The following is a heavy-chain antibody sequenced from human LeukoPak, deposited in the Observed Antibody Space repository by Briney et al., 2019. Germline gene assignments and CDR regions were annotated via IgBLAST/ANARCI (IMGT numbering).Heavy chain of an antibody. J-gene: IGHJ4*02. CDR1: GFTFSSYG. CDR2: ISGSGGST. Sequence: GGSLRLSCAASGFTFSSYGMHWVRQAPGKGLEWVSAISGSGGSTYYADSVKGRFTISRDNSKNTLYLQMNSLRAEDTAVYYCAKESWVSSSWVTDYWGQGTLVTVSS. CDR3: AKESWVSSSWVTDY. V-gene: IGHV3-23*01. D-gene: IGHD6-13*01.